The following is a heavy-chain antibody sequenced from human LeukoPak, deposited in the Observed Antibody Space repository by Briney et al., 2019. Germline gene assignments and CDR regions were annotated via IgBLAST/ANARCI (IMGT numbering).Heavy chain of an antibody. D-gene: IGHD4-23*01. Sequence: SETLSLTCTVSGGSISSSNYYWGWIRQPPGKGLEWIGSINYSGNTYYNPSLKSRVTVSVDTSKNQFSLKLSSVTAAGTAVYYCARMTTVVTPSSRFDYWGQGTLVTVSS. J-gene: IGHJ4*02. V-gene: IGHV4-39*01. CDR1: GGSISSSNYY. CDR2: INYSGNT. CDR3: ARMTTVVTPSSRFDY.